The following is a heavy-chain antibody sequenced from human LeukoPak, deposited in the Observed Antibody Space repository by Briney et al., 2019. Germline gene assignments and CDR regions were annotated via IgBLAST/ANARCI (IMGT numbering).Heavy chain of an antibody. CDR1: GFTFSGSA. J-gene: IGHJ6*02. D-gene: IGHD6-19*01. Sequence: PGGSLKLSCAASGFTFSGSAMHWVRQASGKGLEWVGRIKTKADNYATAFAASVKGRFTISRDDSKNTAYLEMNSLKTEDSAVYYCTRLRYSNGWDGLDVWGQGTKVTVSS. CDR2: IKTKADNYAT. V-gene: IGHV3-73*01. CDR3: TRLRYSNGWDGLDV.